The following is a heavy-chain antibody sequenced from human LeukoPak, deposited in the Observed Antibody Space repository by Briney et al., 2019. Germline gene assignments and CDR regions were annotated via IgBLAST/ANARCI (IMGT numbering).Heavy chain of an antibody. D-gene: IGHD3-9*01. Sequence: SETLSLTCTISGYSISDGYYWGWIRQPPGKGLEWCGSIYHSGSTYYAASLESRVNISLDTSKNQFSQRLTSVTAADTAVYYCARQDFDILTGFLPYYFDFWGQGILVTVSS. J-gene: IGHJ4*02. CDR2: IYHSGST. CDR1: GYSISDGYY. CDR3: ARQDFDILTGFLPYYFDF. V-gene: IGHV4-38-2*02.